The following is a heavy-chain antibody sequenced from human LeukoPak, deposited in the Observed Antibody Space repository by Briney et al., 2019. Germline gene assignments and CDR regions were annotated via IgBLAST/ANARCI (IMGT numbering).Heavy chain of an antibody. CDR2: ISGSGGTT. CDR1: GFTFSSYA. V-gene: IGHV3-23*01. D-gene: IGHD3-22*01. Sequence: GGSLRLSCAASGFTFSSYAMSWVRQAPGKGLELVSGISGSGGTTYYADSVKGRFTISRDNSKNTLYLQLNSLRAEDTAIYYCAKDLTYYYDSTGYYFDYWGQGTLVTVSS. CDR3: AKDLTYYYDSTGYYFDY. J-gene: IGHJ4*02.